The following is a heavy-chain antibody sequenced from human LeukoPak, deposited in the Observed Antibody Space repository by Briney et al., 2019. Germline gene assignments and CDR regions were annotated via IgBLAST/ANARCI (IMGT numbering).Heavy chain of an antibody. Sequence: GPGRSLRLSCAVSGFTYDVYGMSWARHPPGKGLEWVSGINWNGGNTGYADSVKGRFTISRDNAKNSLYLQMNSLRAEDTALYYCARIRRGSSSWYYFDSRGQGTLVTVSS. V-gene: IGHV3-20*04. D-gene: IGHD6-13*01. CDR1: GFTYDVYG. J-gene: IGHJ4*02. CDR3: ARIRRGSSSWYYFDS. CDR2: INWNGGNT.